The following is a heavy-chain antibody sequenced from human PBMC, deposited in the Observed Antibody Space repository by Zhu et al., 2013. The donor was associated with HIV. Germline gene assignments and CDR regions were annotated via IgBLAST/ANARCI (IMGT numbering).Heavy chain of an antibody. Sequence: QVQLQESGPGLVKPSETLSLTCTVSGGSVSSGSYYWSWIRQPPGKGLEWIGYIYYSGSTNYNPSLKSRVTISVDTSKNQFSLKLSSVTAADTAVYYCARVPRRRQLPDYWGQGTLVTV. J-gene: IGHJ4*02. CDR3: ARVPRRRQLPDY. CDR2: IYYSGST. CDR1: GGSVSSGSYY. D-gene: IGHD1-26*01. V-gene: IGHV4-61*01.